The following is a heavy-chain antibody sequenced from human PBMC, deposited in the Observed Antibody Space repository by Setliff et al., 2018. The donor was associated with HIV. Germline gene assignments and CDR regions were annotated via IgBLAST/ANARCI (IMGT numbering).Heavy chain of an antibody. CDR1: GGSINRGDYY. D-gene: IGHD1-26*01. CDR2: IFYNGNT. J-gene: IGHJ5*02. CDR3: ARGVDSGLGRGQKPHYFDP. V-gene: IGHV4-30-4*08. Sequence: SETLSLTCTVSGGSINRGDYYCTWIRQSPGKGLEIIGSIFYNGNTYYNPSLRSRVAISIDTSKDQFSLTQRSVTAADTAVYYCARGVDSGLGRGQKPHYFDPWGQGTLVTVSS.